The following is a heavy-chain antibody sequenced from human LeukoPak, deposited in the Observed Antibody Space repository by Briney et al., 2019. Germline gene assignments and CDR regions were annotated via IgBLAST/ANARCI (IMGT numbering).Heavy chain of an antibody. CDR3: AKTYSSSRAHYYYYYYMDV. Sequence: GGSLRLSCAASGFTFSSYAMSWVRQAPGKGLEWVSGISGNSVSTYYADSVKGRFTISRDNSKNTLFLQMSSLRAEDTAVYYCAKTYSSSRAHYYYYYYMDVWGKGTTVTISS. D-gene: IGHD6-13*01. J-gene: IGHJ6*03. CDR2: ISGNSVST. CDR1: GFTFSSYA. V-gene: IGHV3-23*01.